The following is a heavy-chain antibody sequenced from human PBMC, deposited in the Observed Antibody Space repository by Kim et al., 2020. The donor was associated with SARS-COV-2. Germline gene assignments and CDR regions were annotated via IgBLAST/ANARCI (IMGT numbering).Heavy chain of an antibody. V-gene: IGHV3-30*04. CDR3: AREGGGHCSGGSCYYYYGMDV. D-gene: IGHD2-15*01. CDR2: ISYDGSNK. J-gene: IGHJ6*02. Sequence: GGSLRLSCAASGFTFSSYAMHWVRQAPGKGLEWVAVISYDGSNKYYADSVKGRFTISRDNSKNTLYLQMNSLRAEDTAVYYCAREGGGHCSGGSCYYYYGMDVWGQGTTVTVSS. CDR1: GFTFSSYA.